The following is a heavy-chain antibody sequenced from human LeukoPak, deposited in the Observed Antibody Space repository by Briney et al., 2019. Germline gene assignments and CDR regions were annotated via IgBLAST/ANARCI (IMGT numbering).Heavy chain of an antibody. Sequence: PGGSLRLSCAASGFTFSSYWMHWVRQAPGKGLVWVSRTNSDGSSTSYADSVKGRFTISRDNSKNTLYLQMNSLRAEDTAVYYCARGYYDNTGYYFFDSWGQGTLVTVSS. V-gene: IGHV3-74*01. CDR3: ARGYYDNTGYYFFDS. CDR1: GFTFSSYW. D-gene: IGHD3-22*01. J-gene: IGHJ4*02. CDR2: TNSDGSST.